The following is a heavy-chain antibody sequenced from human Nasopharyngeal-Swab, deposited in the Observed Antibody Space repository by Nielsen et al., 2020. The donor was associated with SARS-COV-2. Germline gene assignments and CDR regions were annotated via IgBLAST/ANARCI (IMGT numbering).Heavy chain of an antibody. J-gene: IGHJ4*02. V-gene: IGHV4-39*01. Sequence: PGKGLEWIGSMSYSGVTFYNPSLRNRVTLSVDTSKSLLSLKLDSVTAADTALYYCARHSRVTTVVVVTLFDFWGQGIQVTVSS. D-gene: IGHD3-22*01. CDR2: MSYSGVT. CDR3: ARHSRVTTVVVVTLFDF.